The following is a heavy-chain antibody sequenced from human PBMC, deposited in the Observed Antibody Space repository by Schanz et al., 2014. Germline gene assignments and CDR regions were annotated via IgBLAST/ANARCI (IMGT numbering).Heavy chain of an antibody. J-gene: IGHJ5*02. CDR2: INPSGGNT. CDR3: ARDGNQPLDA. Sequence: QVQLVQSGAEVKKPGASVKVSCKASGYTFTSYYMHWVRQAPGQGLEWMAIINPSGGNTNYAQKFQGRVTLTRDTSTSTVYMELSSLRSEDTAVYYCARDGNQPLDAWGQGTLVTVSS. V-gene: IGHV1-46*01. CDR1: GYTFTSYY. D-gene: IGHD2-2*01.